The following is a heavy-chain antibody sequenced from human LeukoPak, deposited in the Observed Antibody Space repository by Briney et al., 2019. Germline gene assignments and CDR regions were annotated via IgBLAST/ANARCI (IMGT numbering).Heavy chain of an antibody. CDR1: GFTFSSYA. J-gene: IGHJ4*02. CDR2: ISGSGGST. D-gene: IGHD4/OR15-4a*01. V-gene: IGHV3-23*01. CDR3: AKSDYGGIYNPFDY. Sequence: TEGSLRLSCAASGFTFSSYAMSWVRQAPGKGLEWVSAISGSGGSTYYADSVKGRFTISRDNSKNTLYLQMNSLRAEDTAVYYCAKSDYGGIYNPFDYWGQGTLVTVSS.